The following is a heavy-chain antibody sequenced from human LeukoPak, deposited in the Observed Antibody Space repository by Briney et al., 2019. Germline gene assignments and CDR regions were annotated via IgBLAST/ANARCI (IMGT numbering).Heavy chain of an antibody. J-gene: IGHJ4*02. Sequence: SETLSLTCTVSGGSISGYYWSWIRQPPGKGLEWIGYIYYSGTTNYNPSLKSRVTISVDTSKNQFSLKLSSVTAADTAVYYCARLEYDSSGYPYFDYWGQGTLVTVSS. D-gene: IGHD3-22*01. CDR2: IYYSGTT. V-gene: IGHV4-59*01. CDR1: GGSISGYY. CDR3: ARLEYDSSGYPYFDY.